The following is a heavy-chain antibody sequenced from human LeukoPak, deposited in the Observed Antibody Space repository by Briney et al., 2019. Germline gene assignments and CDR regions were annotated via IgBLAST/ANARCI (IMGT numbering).Heavy chain of an antibody. Sequence: GGSLRLSCAASGFTISDYWMTWVRQAPGKGLERVANIKQDGVERSYVDSVKGRLTISRDNANNSIFLQMNGLRVEDTAIYYCVRDGGTDWYDPWGQGTLVSVSS. CDR3: VRDGGTDWYDP. D-gene: IGHD3-16*01. CDR2: IKQDGVER. V-gene: IGHV3-7*01. J-gene: IGHJ5*02. CDR1: GFTISDYW.